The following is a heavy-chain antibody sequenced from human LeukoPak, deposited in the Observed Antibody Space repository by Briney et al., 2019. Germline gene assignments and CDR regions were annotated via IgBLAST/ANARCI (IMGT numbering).Heavy chain of an antibody. D-gene: IGHD6-19*01. CDR2: ISAYNGNT. V-gene: IGHV1-18*01. Sequence: ASVKVSCKASGYTFTSYGISWVRQAPGQGLEWMGWISAYNGNTNYAQKLQGRVTMTTDTPTSTAYMELRSLRSDDTAVYYCARVGSSSGWYGAFDIWGQGTMVAVSS. CDR3: ARVGSSSGWYGAFDI. CDR1: GYTFTSYG. J-gene: IGHJ3*02.